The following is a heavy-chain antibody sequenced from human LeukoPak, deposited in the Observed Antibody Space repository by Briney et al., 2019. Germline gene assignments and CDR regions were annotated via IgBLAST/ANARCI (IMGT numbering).Heavy chain of an antibody. CDR1: GYTFTSYD. D-gene: IGHD4-23*01. V-gene: IGHV1-8*03. CDR2: MNPNSGNT. J-gene: IGHJ6*03. Sequence: ASVKVSCKASGYTFTSYDINWVRQATGQGLEWMGWMNPNSGNTGYAQKFQGRDTITRNTSISTAYMELSSLRSEDTAVYYCARGSPYGGPNSPYYMDVWGKGTTVTVSS. CDR3: ARGSPYGGPNSPYYMDV.